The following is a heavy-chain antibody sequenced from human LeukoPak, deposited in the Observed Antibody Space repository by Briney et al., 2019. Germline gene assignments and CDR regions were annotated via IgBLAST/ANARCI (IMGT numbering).Heavy chain of an antibody. CDR3: ARVGIGYYDSSGYSPFDY. J-gene: IGHJ4*02. CDR1: GGSISSYY. Sequence: PSETLSLTCTVSGGSISSYYWSWIRQPPGKGLEWIGYIYYSGSTNYNPSLKSRVTISVDTSKNQFSLKLSSVTAADTAVYYCARVGIGYYDSSGYSPFDYWGQGTLVTVSS. CDR2: IYYSGST. D-gene: IGHD3-22*01. V-gene: IGHV4-59*01.